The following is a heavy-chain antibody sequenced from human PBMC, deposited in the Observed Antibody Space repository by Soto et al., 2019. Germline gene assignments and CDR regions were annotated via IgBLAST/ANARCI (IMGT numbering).Heavy chain of an antibody. D-gene: IGHD3-10*01. J-gene: IGHJ5*02. Sequence: QVHVVQSGAEVKKPGSSVKVTCKSFGGTFNSFGINWVRQAPGQGLEYMGGIIPAFGTTNFAQRFRDRVTLVGDGSSITSYMELSGLTSDDPATYYCAIEVGGGGGHSLAPWAQGPLVTVSS. V-gene: IGHV1-69*01. CDR2: IIPAFGTT. CDR3: AIEVGGGGGHSLAP. CDR1: GGTFNSFG.